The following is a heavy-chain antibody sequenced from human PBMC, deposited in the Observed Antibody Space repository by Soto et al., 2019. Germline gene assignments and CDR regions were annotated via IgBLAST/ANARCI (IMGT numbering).Heavy chain of an antibody. CDR3: ARPEYSGNSYIMDV. V-gene: IGHV3-33*01. Sequence: QVQLVESGGGVVQPGRSLRLPCVASGFTFSNYGMHWVRQAPGKGLEWVAVIWDDGSNKFYADSLKGRFTISRDNAKNTLYLQMNSLRAEDTAVYYCARPEYSGNSYIMDVWGQGTTVTVSS. CDR2: IWDDGSNK. CDR1: GFTFSNYG. D-gene: IGHD1-26*01. J-gene: IGHJ6*02.